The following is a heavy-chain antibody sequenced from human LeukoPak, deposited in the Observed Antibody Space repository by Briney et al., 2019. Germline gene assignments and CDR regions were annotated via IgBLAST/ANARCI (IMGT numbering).Heavy chain of an antibody. CDR3: ARVPRSYYYYMDV. V-gene: IGHV3-20*04. Sequence: GGSLRLSCAASGFTFDDYGMSWVRQAPGKGLEWVSGTNWNGGSTGYADSVKGRFTISRDNAKNSLYLQMNSLRAEDTALYYCARVPRSYYYYMDVWGKGTTVTVSS. CDR1: GFTFDDYG. CDR2: TNWNGGST. J-gene: IGHJ6*03.